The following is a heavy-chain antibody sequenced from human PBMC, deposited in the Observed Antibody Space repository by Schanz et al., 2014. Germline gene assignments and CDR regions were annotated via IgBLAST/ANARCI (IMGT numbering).Heavy chain of an antibody. V-gene: IGHV3-7*03. Sequence: EVELVESGGGLAQPGGSLRLSCAASGFTLSNSAMSWVRQAPGKGLEWVANIKRDGSEKNYLDSVKGRFTISRDNAKNSLFLQMNSLRAEDTAIYYCAKDAPYPFDLWGRGTLITVSA. J-gene: IGHJ2*01. CDR1: GFTLSNSA. CDR2: IKRDGSEK. CDR3: AKDAPYPFDL.